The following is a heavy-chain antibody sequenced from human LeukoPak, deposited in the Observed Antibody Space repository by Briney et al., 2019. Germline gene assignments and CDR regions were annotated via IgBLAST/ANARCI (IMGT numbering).Heavy chain of an antibody. CDR1: EFIINNAW. D-gene: IGHD3-10*01. CDR3: TTKHYYGSGSYDY. CDR2: IKGKTEGGTT. V-gene: IGHV3-15*01. J-gene: IGHJ4*02. Sequence: GGSLRLSCAASEFIINNAWMTWVSQAPGKGLEWVGRIKGKTEGGTTDYAAPVKGRFTISRDDSKNILYLQMNSLKTEDTAVYYCTTKHYYGSGSYDYWGQGTLVTVSS.